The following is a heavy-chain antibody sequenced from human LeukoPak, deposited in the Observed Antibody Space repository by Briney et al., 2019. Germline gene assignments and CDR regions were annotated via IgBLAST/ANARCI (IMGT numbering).Heavy chain of an antibody. D-gene: IGHD2-2*01. CDR3: ARAPAASFDY. V-gene: IGHV3-48*04. Sequence: GGAPRISRAASWVNFSNHKMKWGRQAPGGGVEWVSFISSSSTTIYYADSVEGRFTISRDNAENALYLQMDSLRAEDTAVYYCARAPAASFDYWGQGALITVSS. J-gene: IGHJ4*02. CDR2: ISSSSTTI. CDR1: WVNFSNHK.